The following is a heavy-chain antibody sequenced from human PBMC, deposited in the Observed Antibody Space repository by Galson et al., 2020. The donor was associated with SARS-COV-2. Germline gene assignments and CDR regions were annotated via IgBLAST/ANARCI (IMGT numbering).Heavy chain of an antibody. J-gene: IGHJ4*02. CDR1: GCSISSHY. CDR2: IYYSGST. V-gene: IGHV4-59*11. D-gene: IGHD3-22*01. Sequence: SETLSLTCTVSGCSISSHYWSWIRQPLGKGLEWIGYIYYSGSTNYNPSLKSRVTISVDTSKNQFSLKLSSVTAADTAVYYCARVKAGYYYDSSGYYFDYLGRGTLDTVS. CDR3: ARVKAGYYYDSSGYYFDY.